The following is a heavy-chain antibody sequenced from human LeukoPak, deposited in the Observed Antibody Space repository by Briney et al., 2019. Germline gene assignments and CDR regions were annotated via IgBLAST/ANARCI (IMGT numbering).Heavy chain of an antibody. CDR2: INPNSGGT. CDR1: GYTFTAYY. CDR3: ARVRDWFDP. Sequence: ASVKVSCKASGYTFTAYYIHWVRQAPGQGLEYMGWINPNSGGTNYAQKFQGRVTMTRDTYISTAYMELSRLRSDDTAVYYCARVRDWFDPWGQGTLVTVSS. V-gene: IGHV1-2*02. J-gene: IGHJ5*02.